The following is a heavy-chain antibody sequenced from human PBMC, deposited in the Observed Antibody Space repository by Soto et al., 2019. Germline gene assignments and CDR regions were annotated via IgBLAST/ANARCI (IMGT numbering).Heavy chain of an antibody. CDR2: IYYSGST. CDR1: GGSISSYY. J-gene: IGHJ6*02. CDR3: VRVGWRPYGMAV. D-gene: IGHD2-15*01. Sequence: QVQLQESGPGLVKPSETLSLTCTVSGGSISSYYWSWIRQPPGKGLEWIGYIYYSGSTNYNPSLKSRIPISVDTSKNQFSLKLSSVTAADTAVYYGVRVGWRPYGMAVWGQGTTVTVSS. V-gene: IGHV4-59*01.